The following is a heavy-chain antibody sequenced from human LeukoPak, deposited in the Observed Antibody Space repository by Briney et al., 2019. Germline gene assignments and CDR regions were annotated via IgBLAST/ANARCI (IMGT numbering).Heavy chain of an antibody. D-gene: IGHD4-17*01. CDR3: ATKTSNGDRYSYY. Sequence: PGGSLGLSCAASGFTFSSYAMSWIRQAPGRGVEWLSAISPTTGTTFYADSVKDRFTISRDNSKNTLFLHKNSLRAEDTAVYYCATKTSNGDRYSYYWGQGHLVTVSS. CDR2: ISPTTGTT. V-gene: IGHV3-23*01. J-gene: IGHJ4*02. CDR1: GFTFSSYA.